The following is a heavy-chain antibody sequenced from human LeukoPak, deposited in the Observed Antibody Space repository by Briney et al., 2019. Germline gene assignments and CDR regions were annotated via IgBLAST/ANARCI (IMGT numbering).Heavy chain of an antibody. D-gene: IGHD5-24*01. V-gene: IGHV3-23*01. Sequence: GGSVRLSCSASGFTFTTYPLSWVRQAPGKGLEWVSGISAGATTYYADSVKGRFTISRDNSKNTVYLQMNSLRADDSAIYYCAKGRRDGYNHFDSWGQGTLVTVSS. CDR3: AKGRRDGYNHFDS. CDR2: ISAGATT. J-gene: IGHJ4*02. CDR1: GFTFTTYP.